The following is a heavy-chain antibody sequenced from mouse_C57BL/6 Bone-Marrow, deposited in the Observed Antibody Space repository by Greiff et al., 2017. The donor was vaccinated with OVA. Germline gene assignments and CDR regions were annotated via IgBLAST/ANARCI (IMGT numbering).Heavy chain of an antibody. CDR2: IYPGSGST. V-gene: IGHV1-55*01. D-gene: IGHD1-1*01. J-gene: IGHJ3*01. CDR1: GYTFTSYW. Sequence: QVQLQQPGAELVKPGASVKMSCKASGYTFTSYWITWVKQRPGQGLEWIGDIYPGSGSTNYNEKFKSKATLTVDTSSSTAYMQLSSLTSEDSAVYYCARDNDGSSYVAYWGQGTLVTVSA. CDR3: ARDNDGSSYVAY.